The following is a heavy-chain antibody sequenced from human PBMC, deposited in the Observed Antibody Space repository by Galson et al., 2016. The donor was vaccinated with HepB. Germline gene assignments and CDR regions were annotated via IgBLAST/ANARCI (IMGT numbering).Heavy chain of an antibody. J-gene: IGHJ4*02. D-gene: IGHD4-11*01. CDR1: NASIRGANW. CDR2: THHRGGT. CDR3: ASLSRGSSGDYPADH. Sequence: SETLSLTCGVSNASIRGANWWGWVRQPPGRGLEWIGETHHRGGTRCNPSLESRVTISIDESKNQFSLDLESVTAADTAIYFCASLSRGSSGDYPADHWGQGTLVAVSS. V-gene: IGHV4-4*02.